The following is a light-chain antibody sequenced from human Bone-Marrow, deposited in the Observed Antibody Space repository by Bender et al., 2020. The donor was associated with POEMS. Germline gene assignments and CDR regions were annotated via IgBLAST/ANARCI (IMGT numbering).Light chain of an antibody. CDR3: QVWHDSGDPVV. CDR1: NIGSKS. Sequence: SYVLTQPPSVSVAPGKTARITCGGHNIGSKSVHWYQQKLGHAPVLVVYDDSGRPSGIPERFSGSNSGNTATLTITRVEAGDEADFYCQVWHDSGDPVVFGGGTKLTVL. CDR2: DDS. V-gene: IGLV3-21*03. J-gene: IGLJ2*01.